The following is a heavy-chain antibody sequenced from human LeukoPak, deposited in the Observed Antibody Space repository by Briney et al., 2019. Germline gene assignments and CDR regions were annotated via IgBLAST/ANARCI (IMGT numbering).Heavy chain of an antibody. CDR3: ARDRAVSGRYYFDY. CDR1: RFTFSTYS. Sequence: GGSLRLSCAASRFTFSTYSMSWVRQAPGKGLEWVANIKQDGSEKYYVDSVKGRFTISRDNAKNSLYLQMNSLRAEDTAVYYGARDRAVSGRYYFDYGGQGTLVTVSS. D-gene: IGHD6-19*01. J-gene: IGHJ4*02. CDR2: IKQDGSEK. V-gene: IGHV3-7*01.